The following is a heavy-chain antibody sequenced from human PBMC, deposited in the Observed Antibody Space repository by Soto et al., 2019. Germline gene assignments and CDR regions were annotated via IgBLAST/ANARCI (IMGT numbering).Heavy chain of an antibody. J-gene: IGHJ6*02. D-gene: IGHD2-2*01. Sequence: SGPTLVNPTQTLTLTCTFSGFSLSTSGMCVSWIRQPPGKALEWLALIDWDDDKYYSTSLKTRLTISKDTSKNQVVLTMTNMDPVDTATYYCARIRAGYCSSTSCYYYYGMDVWGQGTTVTVSS. CDR2: IDWDDDK. CDR3: ARIRAGYCSSTSCYYYYGMDV. CDR1: GFSLSTSGMC. V-gene: IGHV2-70*01.